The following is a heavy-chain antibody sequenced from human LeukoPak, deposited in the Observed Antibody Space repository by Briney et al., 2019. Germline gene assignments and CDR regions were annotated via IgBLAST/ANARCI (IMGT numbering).Heavy chain of an antibody. CDR2: IRYDGSNK. V-gene: IGHV3-30*02. J-gene: IGHJ4*02. CDR3: AKDRPCSSTSCYTFDY. Sequence: GESLRLSCAASGFTFSSYGMHWVRQAPGKGLEWVAFIRYDGSNKYYADSVKGRFTISRDNSKNTLYLQMNSLRAEDTAVYYCAKDRPCSSTSCYTFDYWGQGTLVTVSS. D-gene: IGHD2-2*02. CDR1: GFTFSSYG.